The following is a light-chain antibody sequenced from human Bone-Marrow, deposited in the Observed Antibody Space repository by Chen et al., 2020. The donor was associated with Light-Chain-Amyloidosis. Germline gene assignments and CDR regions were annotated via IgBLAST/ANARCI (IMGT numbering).Light chain of an antibody. V-gene: IGLV1-51*01. J-gene: IGLJ1*01. Sequence: QSVFTQPPSVSAAPGQMVTISCSGSSTNIGNHYVSLYQQPPGTATKVLFYDNNKRSAGLPGLFAGSKSGTSVALGITGVQTGDEADYYCGTWDSSRTDGVFGTGTTVTVL. CDR1: STNIGNHY. CDR2: DNN. CDR3: GTWDSSRTDGV.